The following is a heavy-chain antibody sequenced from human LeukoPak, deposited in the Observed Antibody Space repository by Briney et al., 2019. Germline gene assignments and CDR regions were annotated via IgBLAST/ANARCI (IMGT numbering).Heavy chain of an antibody. Sequence: GRSLRLSCAASGFTFSNYAMNWVRQPPGKGLEWVAVISYDGNKKYYADSVKGRFTISRDNSKNTLYLQMNSLRAEDTAVYYCARWKSLKGTFDYWGRGTLVTVSS. D-gene: IGHD1-7*01. CDR3: ARWKSLKGTFDY. V-gene: IGHV3-30*04. CDR2: ISYDGNKK. J-gene: IGHJ4*02. CDR1: GFTFSNYA.